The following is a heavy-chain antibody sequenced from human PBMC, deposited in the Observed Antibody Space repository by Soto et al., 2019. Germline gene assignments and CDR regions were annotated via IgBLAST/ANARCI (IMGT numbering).Heavy chain of an antibody. D-gene: IGHD3-10*01. V-gene: IGHV1-69*02. CDR3: ASLRSSGYYSGMDV. CDR2: IIPILGIA. CDR1: GGTFSSYT. J-gene: IGHJ6*02. Sequence: QVQLVQSGAEVKKPGSSVKVSCKASGGTFSSYTISWVRQAPGQGLEWMGRIIPILGIANYEQKLQGRVTITSDKTTSTAYTELSSPRSEDTAVYYCASLRSSGYYSGMDVWGQGTTVTVSS.